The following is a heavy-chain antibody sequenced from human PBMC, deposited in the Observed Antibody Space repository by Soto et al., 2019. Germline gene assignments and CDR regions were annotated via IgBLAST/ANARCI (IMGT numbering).Heavy chain of an antibody. CDR1: GFTFRTYT. V-gene: IGHV3-21*01. J-gene: IGHJ6*02. Sequence: GSLRLSCISSGFTFRTYTMNWVRQAPGKGLEWVSGIRGFSPYTFYAESVKGRFTISRDNAKNSLYLQMNSLRAEDTAVYYCARDRGYDAHDYYYNAMDVWGQGTTVTVSS. CDR3: ARDRGYDAHDYYYNAMDV. CDR2: IRGFSPYT. D-gene: IGHD3-10*01.